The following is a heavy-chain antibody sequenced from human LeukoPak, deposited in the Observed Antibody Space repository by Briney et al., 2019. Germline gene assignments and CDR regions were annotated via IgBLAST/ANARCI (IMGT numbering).Heavy chain of an antibody. CDR1: GGSISNTNW. CDR3: SRENGAFSPFGY. Sequence: KPSGTLSLTRGVSGGSISNTNWWRWVRQPPGQGLEWIGEISLTGLTHYNPSLESRVTVSLDKSKNQLSLNLTSVTAADTAVYYCSRENGAFSPFGYWGQGILVTVLS. CDR2: ISLTGLT. V-gene: IGHV4-4*02. J-gene: IGHJ4*02. D-gene: IGHD2-8*01.